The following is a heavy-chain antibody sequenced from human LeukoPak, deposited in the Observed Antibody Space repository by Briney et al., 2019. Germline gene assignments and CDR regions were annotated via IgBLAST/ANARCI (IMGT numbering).Heavy chain of an antibody. D-gene: IGHD1-20*01. Sequence: PGGSLRLSCAASGFTFSSYSMNWVRQAPGKGLEWVSSISSSSSYIYYADSVKGRFTISRDNAKNSLYLQMNSLRAEDTAVYYCVRLLAYNSGGEAFDHWGQGTLVTVSS. CDR2: ISSSSSYI. J-gene: IGHJ4*02. V-gene: IGHV3-21*01. CDR1: GFTFSSYS. CDR3: VRLLAYNSGGEAFDH.